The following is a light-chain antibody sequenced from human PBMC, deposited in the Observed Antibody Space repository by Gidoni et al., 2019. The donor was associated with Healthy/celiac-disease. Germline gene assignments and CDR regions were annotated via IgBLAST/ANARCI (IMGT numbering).Light chain of an antibody. CDR2: AAS. CDR3: QQYYSTLWT. V-gene: IGKV1-NL1*01. CDR1: QGISNS. J-gene: IGKJ1*01. Sequence: DIQMTQSPSSLSASVGDRVTITCRASQGISNSLAWYQQKPGKAPKLLLYAASRLESGVPSRFSGSGSGTDYTLTISSLQPEDFATDYCQQYYSTLWTFGQGTKVEIK.